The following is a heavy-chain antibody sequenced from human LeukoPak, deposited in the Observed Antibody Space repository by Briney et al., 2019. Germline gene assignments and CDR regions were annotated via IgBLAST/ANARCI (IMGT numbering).Heavy chain of an antibody. CDR3: AKDLYYYDSSGYTRPPFDY. D-gene: IGHD3-22*01. J-gene: IGHJ4*02. CDR1: GFTFSSYA. CDR2: ISGSGGST. Sequence: GGSLRLSCAASGFTFSSYAMSWVRQAPGKGLEWVSAISGSGGSTYYADSVKGRFTISRDNSKNTLYLQMNSLSAEDTAVYYCAKDLYYYDSSGYTRPPFDYWGQGTLVTVSS. V-gene: IGHV3-23*01.